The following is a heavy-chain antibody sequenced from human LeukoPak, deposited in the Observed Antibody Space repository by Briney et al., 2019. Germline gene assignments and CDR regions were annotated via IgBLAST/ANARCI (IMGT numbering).Heavy chain of an antibody. CDR2: ISAYNGNT. V-gene: IGHV1-18*01. Sequence: ASVKVSCKASGYAFTSYGISWLRQAPGQGLEWMGWISAYNGNTNYAQKLQGRVTMTTDTSTSTAYMELRSLRSDDTAVYYCATQVTVTPRGWFDPWGQGTLVTVSS. J-gene: IGHJ5*02. CDR3: ATQVTVTPRGWFDP. CDR1: GYAFTSYG. D-gene: IGHD4-17*01.